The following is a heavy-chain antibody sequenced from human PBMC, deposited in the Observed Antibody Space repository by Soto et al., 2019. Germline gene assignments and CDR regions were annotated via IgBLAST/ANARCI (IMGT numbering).Heavy chain of an antibody. V-gene: IGHV3-48*02. J-gene: IGHJ4*02. Sequence: GGSLRLSCAASGFTFSSYSMNWVRQAPGKGLEWVSYISSSSSTIYYADSVKGRFTISRDNAKNSLYLQMNSLRDEDTAVYYCARDLPESLLWFGELLSRFDYWGQGTLVTVSS. CDR3: ARDLPESLLWFGELLSRFDY. CDR2: ISSSSSTI. D-gene: IGHD3-10*01. CDR1: GFTFSSYS.